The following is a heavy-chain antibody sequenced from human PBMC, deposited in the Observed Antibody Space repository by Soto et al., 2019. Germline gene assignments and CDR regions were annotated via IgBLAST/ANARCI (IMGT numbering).Heavy chain of an antibody. CDR2: ISGSGGST. D-gene: IGHD4-17*01. CDR3: AKVRLRTTVTPRDHDAFDI. CDR1: GFTFSSYA. V-gene: IGHV3-23*01. Sequence: GGSLRLSCAASGFTFSSYAMSWVRQAPGKGLEWVSAISGSGGSTYYADSVKGRFTISRDNSKNTLYLQMNSLRAEDTAVYYCAKVRLRTTVTPRDHDAFDIWGQGTMVTVSS. J-gene: IGHJ3*02.